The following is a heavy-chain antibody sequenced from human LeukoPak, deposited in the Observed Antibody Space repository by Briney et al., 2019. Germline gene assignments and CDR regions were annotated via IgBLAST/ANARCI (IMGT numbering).Heavy chain of an antibody. J-gene: IGHJ1*01. V-gene: IGHV3-33*01. CDR1: GFTFSSYG. Sequence: GGSLRLSCAASGFTFSSYGMHWVRQAPGKGLEWVAVIWSDGSNKYYADSVKGRFTISRDNSKNTLYLQMNSLRVEDTAVYYCAGEYSSSPGVYFQHWGQGTLVTVSS. D-gene: IGHD6-13*01. CDR3: AGEYSSSPGVYFQH. CDR2: IWSDGSNK.